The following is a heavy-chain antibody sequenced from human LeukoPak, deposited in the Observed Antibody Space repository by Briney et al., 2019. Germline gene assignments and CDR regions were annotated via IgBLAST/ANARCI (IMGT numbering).Heavy chain of an antibody. J-gene: IGHJ6*02. D-gene: IGHD6-13*01. CDR1: GGSISSYY. CDR3: ARDSNPGYSSSWYYYGMGV. V-gene: IGHV4-59*01. Sequence: SETLSLTCTVSGGSISSYYWSWIRQPPGKGLEWIGYIYYSGSTIYNPSLKSRVTISVDTSKNQFSLKLSSVTAADTAVYYCARDSNPGYSSSWYYYGMGVWGQGTTVTVSS. CDR2: IYYSGST.